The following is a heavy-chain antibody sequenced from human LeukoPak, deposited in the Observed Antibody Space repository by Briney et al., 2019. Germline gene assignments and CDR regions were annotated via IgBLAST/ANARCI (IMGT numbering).Heavy chain of an antibody. CDR2: ISSSSSYI. V-gene: IGHV3-21*01. J-gene: IGHJ4*02. D-gene: IGHD5-24*01. Sequence: GGSLRLSCAASGFTFSSYSMNWVRQAPGKGLEWVSSISSSSSYIYYADSVKGRFTISRDNAKNSLYLQMNSLRAEDTVVYYCARGPDGYKYGSDYWGQGTLVTVSS. CDR3: ARGPDGYKYGSDY. CDR1: GFTFSSYS.